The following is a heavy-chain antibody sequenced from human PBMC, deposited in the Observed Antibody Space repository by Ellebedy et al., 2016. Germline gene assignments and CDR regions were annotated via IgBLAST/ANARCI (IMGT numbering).Heavy chain of an antibody. CDR1: GGSISSSNW. J-gene: IGHJ5*02. CDR3: ARRAGSSKNWFDP. Sequence: SETLSLXXAVSGGSISSSNWWSWVRQPPGKGLEWIGEIYHSGSTNYNPSLKSRVTISVDKSKNQFSLKLSSVTAADTAVYYCARRAGSSKNWFDPWGQGTLVTVSS. D-gene: IGHD3-10*01. CDR2: IYHSGST. V-gene: IGHV4-4*02.